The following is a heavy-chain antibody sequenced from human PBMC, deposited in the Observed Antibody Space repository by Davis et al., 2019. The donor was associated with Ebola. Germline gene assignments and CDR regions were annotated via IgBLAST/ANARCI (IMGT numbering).Heavy chain of an antibody. D-gene: IGHD3-3*01. CDR2: IYYSGST. CDR1: GGSISSYY. J-gene: IGHJ2*01. V-gene: IGHV4-59*01. Sequence: SETLSLTCTVSGGSISSYYWSWIRQPPGKGLEWIGYIYYSGSTNYNPSLKSRVTISVDTSKNQFSLKLSSVTAADTAVYYCAGARGDDFWSGYYWEPYWYFDLWGRGTLVTVSS. CDR3: AGARGDDFWSGYYWEPYWYFDL.